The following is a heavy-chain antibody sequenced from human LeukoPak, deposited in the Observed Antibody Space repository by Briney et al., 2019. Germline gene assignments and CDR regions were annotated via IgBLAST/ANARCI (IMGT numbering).Heavy chain of an antibody. J-gene: IGHJ3*02. Sequence: ASVKVSCKASGYTFTNYGISWVRQAPGQGLEWMGWISAYNDNTNYAQKLQGRVTMTTDTSTSTAYMELRSLRSDDTAVYYCARVLFGFSHAFDIWGQGTMVTVSS. CDR1: GYTFTNYG. CDR2: ISAYNDNT. V-gene: IGHV1-18*01. D-gene: IGHD2/OR15-2a*01. CDR3: ARVLFGFSHAFDI.